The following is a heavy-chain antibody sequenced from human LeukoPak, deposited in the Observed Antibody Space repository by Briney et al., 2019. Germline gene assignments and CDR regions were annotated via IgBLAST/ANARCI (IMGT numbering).Heavy chain of an antibody. V-gene: IGHV4-59*08. CDR2: IYYSGST. CDR1: GVSISSYY. Sequence: SETLSLTCTVSGVSISSYYWSWVRQPPGKGLEWIGYIYYSGSTNYNPSLKSRVTISLDTSKNQFSLKLSSVTAADTAVYYCARHDGSSWYYAFDVWGQGTMVTVSS. J-gene: IGHJ3*01. D-gene: IGHD6-13*01. CDR3: ARHDGSSWYYAFDV.